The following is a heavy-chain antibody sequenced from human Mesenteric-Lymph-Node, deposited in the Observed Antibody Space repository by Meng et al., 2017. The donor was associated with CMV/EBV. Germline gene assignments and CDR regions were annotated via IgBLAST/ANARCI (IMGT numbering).Heavy chain of an antibody. CDR3: AREGTYGSSSCPDY. V-gene: IGHV1-2*06. D-gene: IGHD6-13*01. J-gene: IGHJ4*02. Sequence: ASGYACTDYCVRWVRQATGQGLEWMGRINPNSYDTNNAQKFQGRVGVTRDMSISTVYMELSRLRFDDTAVYYCAREGTYGSSSCPDYWGQGTLVTVSS. CDR1: GYACTDYC. CDR2: INPNSYDT.